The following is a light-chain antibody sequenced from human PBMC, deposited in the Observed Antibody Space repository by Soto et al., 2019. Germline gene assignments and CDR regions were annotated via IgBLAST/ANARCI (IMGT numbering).Light chain of an antibody. J-gene: IGKJ1*01. V-gene: IGKV3-15*01. CDR3: QQYNNWPQT. Sequence: ETLMTQSPDTLSVSLGERAALSCRASQSLRSSLAWYQQKPGQAPRLLIYDASTRATGIPARFSGSGSGTDFTLTISGLQSEDFAVYYCQQYNNWPQTFGQGTKVAIK. CDR2: DAS. CDR1: QSLRSS.